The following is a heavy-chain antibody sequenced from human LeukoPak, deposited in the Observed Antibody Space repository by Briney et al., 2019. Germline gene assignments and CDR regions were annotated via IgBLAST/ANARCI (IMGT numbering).Heavy chain of an antibody. Sequence: SVTVSCKASGYILTNYYMHWVRQAPGQGLEWMGGIIPIFGTANYAQKFQGRVTITADKSTSTAYMELSSLRSEDTAVYYCARQLYSSSSWFFAFDIWGQGTMVTVSS. CDR1: GYILTNYY. CDR2: IIPIFGTA. J-gene: IGHJ3*02. D-gene: IGHD6-6*01. CDR3: ARQLYSSSSWFFAFDI. V-gene: IGHV1-69*06.